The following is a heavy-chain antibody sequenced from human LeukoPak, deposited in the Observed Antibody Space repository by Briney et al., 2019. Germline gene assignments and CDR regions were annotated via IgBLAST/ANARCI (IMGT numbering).Heavy chain of an antibody. CDR2: IYPGDSDT. CDR3: ARPSGSYYDNAFDN. Sequence: GESLKISCKGYGYSFTTYWIGRVRQPPGNGLGWMGIIYPGDSDTRYSSSFQGQVTISADKSISTAYLQWSSLKASDTAMYYCARPSGSYYDNAFDNWGQGTMVTVSS. V-gene: IGHV5-51*01. J-gene: IGHJ3*02. D-gene: IGHD1-26*01. CDR1: GYSFTTYW.